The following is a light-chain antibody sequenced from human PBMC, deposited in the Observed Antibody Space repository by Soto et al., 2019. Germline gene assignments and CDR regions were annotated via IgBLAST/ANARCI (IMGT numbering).Light chain of an antibody. Sequence: EIVMTQSPATLSVSPGERVTLSCRASQSVSSSLAWYQQKPGQAPRLLIHGASTRAIGIPARFSGSGSETEFTLTISSLQAEDFAVYYCQQYNNWWTFGQGTKVEIK. CDR2: GAS. CDR1: QSVSSS. V-gene: IGKV3-15*01. J-gene: IGKJ1*01. CDR3: QQYNNWWT.